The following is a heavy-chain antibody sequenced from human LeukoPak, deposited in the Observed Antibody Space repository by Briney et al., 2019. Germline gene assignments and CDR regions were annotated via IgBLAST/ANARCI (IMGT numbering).Heavy chain of an antibody. CDR1: GGSFSGYY. Sequence: SETLSLTCAVYGGSFSGYYWIWIRQPPGKGLEWIGEINHSGSTNYNPSLKSRVTISVDTSKNQFSLKLSSVTAADTAVYYCARGPLYSFDYWGQGTLVTVSS. CDR2: INHSGST. J-gene: IGHJ4*02. CDR3: ARGPLYSFDY. V-gene: IGHV4-34*01.